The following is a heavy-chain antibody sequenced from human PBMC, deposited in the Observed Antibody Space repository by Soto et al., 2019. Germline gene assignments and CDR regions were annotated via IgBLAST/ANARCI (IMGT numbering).Heavy chain of an antibody. CDR3: ARDDGSSQINY. Sequence: GGSLRLSCAASGFTFSSYAVHWVRQPTGKGLEWVSVIGSAGDTYYPGSVKGRFTISRENAKNSLYLQMNSLRAEDTAVYYCARDDGSSQINYWGQGTLVTVSS. V-gene: IGHV3-13*01. J-gene: IGHJ4*02. D-gene: IGHD6-13*01. CDR2: IGSAGDT. CDR1: GFTFSSYA.